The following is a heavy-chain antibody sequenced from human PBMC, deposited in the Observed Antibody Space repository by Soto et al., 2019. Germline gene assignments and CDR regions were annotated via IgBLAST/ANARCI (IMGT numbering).Heavy chain of an antibody. V-gene: IGHV1-69*01. Sequence: QVQLVQSGAEVKKPGSSVKVSCKASGGTFSSYAISWVRQAPGQGLEWMGGIIPIFGTANYAQKFQGRVTITADESTSTAYMKLSSLRSEDTAVYYCARAAITIFGVVPYYYYYGMDVWGQGTTVTVSS. J-gene: IGHJ6*02. CDR3: ARAAITIFGVVPYYYYYGMDV. CDR1: GGTFSSYA. D-gene: IGHD3-3*01. CDR2: IIPIFGTA.